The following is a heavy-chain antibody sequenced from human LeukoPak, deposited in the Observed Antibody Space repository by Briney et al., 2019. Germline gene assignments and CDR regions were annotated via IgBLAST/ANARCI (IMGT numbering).Heavy chain of an antibody. CDR3: ARDKGYAVAGRDFDY. CDR2: INPSGGST. J-gene: IGHJ4*02. Sequence: ASVNVSCKASGYTFTSYYMHWVRQAPGQGREWMGIINPSGGSTSYAQKFQGRVTMTRDTSTSTVYMELSSLRSEDTAVYYCARDKGYAVAGRDFDYWGQGTLVTVSS. V-gene: IGHV1-46*01. CDR1: GYTFTSYY. D-gene: IGHD6-19*01.